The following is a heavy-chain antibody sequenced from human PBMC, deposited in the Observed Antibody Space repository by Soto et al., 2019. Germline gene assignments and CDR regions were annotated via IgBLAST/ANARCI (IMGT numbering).Heavy chain of an antibody. CDR1: GGSISSGGYS. D-gene: IGHD4-17*01. CDR2: TYHSGST. J-gene: IGHJ6*02. CDR3: ARAHYGDYGYGMDV. Sequence: QLQLQESGSGRVKPSQTLSLTCAVSGGSISSGGYSWSWIRQPPGKGLEWIGYTYHSGSTYYNPSLKSRVTISVDRSKNQFSLKLSSVTAADTAVYYCARAHYGDYGYGMDVWGQGTTVTVSS. V-gene: IGHV4-30-2*01.